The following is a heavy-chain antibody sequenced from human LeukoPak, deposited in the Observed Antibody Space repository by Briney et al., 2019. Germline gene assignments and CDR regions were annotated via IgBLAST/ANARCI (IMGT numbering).Heavy chain of an antibody. Sequence: PGGSLRLSCAASGFTFDDYGMSWVRQAPGKGLEWVSGINWNGGSTGYADSVKGRFTIFRDNAKNSLYLQMNSLRAEDTALYYCARAQYDGLLPDYWGQGTLVTVSS. CDR2: INWNGGST. D-gene: IGHD1-26*01. J-gene: IGHJ4*02. V-gene: IGHV3-20*04. CDR1: GFTFDDYG. CDR3: ARAQYDGLLPDY.